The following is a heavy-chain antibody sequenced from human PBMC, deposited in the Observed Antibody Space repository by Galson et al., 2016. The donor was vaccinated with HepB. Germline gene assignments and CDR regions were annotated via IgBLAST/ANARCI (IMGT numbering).Heavy chain of an antibody. Sequence: LYHPAAEFGFSNACMNWVRQAPGKGLEWVGRIKTTRDGGTAEYAAPVKGRFTISRDDSKNTLYLQMNSLKTEDTAVYYCTAHDWFDPWGQGTLVTVSS. CDR3: TAHDWFDP. V-gene: IGHV3-15*07. CDR2: IKTTRDGGTA. CDR1: EFGFSNAC. J-gene: IGHJ5*02.